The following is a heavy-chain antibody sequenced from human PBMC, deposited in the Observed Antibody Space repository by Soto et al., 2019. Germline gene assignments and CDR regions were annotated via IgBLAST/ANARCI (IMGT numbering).Heavy chain of an antibody. V-gene: IGHV4-31*03. CDR2: IDHSGTT. J-gene: IGHJ6*04. D-gene: IGHD3-16*01. CDR3: ALGMFMDV. CDR1: GASLSSSGHY. Sequence: QVQLQESGPGLVKPSQTLSLTCTVSGASLSSSGHYWNWVRQHPGKGLEWIGYIDHSGTTYYNPSHKSRLAMSIDPSKNQLSLEVTSVTAADTALYFCALGMFMDVWGRGTRVTVSA.